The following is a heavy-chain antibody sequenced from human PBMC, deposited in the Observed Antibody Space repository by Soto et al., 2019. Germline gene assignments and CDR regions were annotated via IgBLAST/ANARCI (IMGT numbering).Heavy chain of an antibody. D-gene: IGHD2-15*01. Sequence: GGSLRLSCAASGFTFSGSAMHWVRQASGKGLEWVGRIRSKANSYATAYAASVKGRFTISRDDSKNTAYLQMNSLKTEDTAVYYCTRQRNVVVVAADYYYYGMDVWGQGTTVTVSS. V-gene: IGHV3-73*01. CDR1: GFTFSGSA. J-gene: IGHJ6*02. CDR3: TRQRNVVVVAADYYYYGMDV. CDR2: IRSKANSYAT.